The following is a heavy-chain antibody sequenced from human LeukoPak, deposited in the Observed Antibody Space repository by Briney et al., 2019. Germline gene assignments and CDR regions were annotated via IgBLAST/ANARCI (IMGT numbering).Heavy chain of an antibody. CDR2: ISYDGSNK. D-gene: IGHD3-22*01. CDR1: AFTFSTYG. CDR3: AKGWTYFYDDSGYSDGDAFDI. J-gene: IGHJ3*02. Sequence: GRSLRLSCAASAFTFSTYGMHWVRQAPDKGLEWVAVISYDGSNKYYADSVKGRFTISRDNSKNTLYLQMNSLRAEDTAVYYCAKGWTYFYDDSGYSDGDAFDIWGQGTMVTVSS. V-gene: IGHV3-30*18.